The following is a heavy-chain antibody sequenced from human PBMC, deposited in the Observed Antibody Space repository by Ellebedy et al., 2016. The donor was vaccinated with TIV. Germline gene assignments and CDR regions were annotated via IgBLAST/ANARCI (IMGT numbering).Heavy chain of an antibody. Sequence: MPSETLSLTCTVSGGSISSRTRYWGWFRQTPEKGLEWIGTVYFTGTTYYNPSLSSRITISADTSNNQFSLKLTSVTAADTAVYYCGWDCTITPCRGGYWGRGTLVTVSS. CDR3: GWDCTITPCRGGY. D-gene: IGHD2-8*01. CDR1: GGSISSRTRY. J-gene: IGHJ4*02. V-gene: IGHV4-39*01. CDR2: VYFTGTT.